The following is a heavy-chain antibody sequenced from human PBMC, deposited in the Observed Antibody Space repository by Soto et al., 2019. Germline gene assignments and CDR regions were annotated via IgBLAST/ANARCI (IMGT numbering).Heavy chain of an antibody. J-gene: IGHJ4*02. V-gene: IGHV1-46*01. CDR1: GYTFTSYY. CDR3: ARTKDGYNTPNYFDY. Sequence: ASMKVSCKASGYTFTSYYMHWVRQAPGQGLEWMGIINPSGGSTSYAQKFQGRVTMTRDTSTSTVYMELSSLRSEDTAVYYCARTKDGYNTPNYFDYWGQGTLVTVSS. CDR2: INPSGGST. D-gene: IGHD5-12*01.